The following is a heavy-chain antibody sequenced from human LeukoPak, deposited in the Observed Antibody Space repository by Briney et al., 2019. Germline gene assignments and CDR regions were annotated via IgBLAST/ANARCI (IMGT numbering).Heavy chain of an antibody. J-gene: IGHJ4*02. Sequence: GGSLRLSCAASGFTFSSYSMSWVRQAPGKGLEWVSSISSSSSYIYYADSVKGRFTISRDNAKNSLYLQMNSLRAEDTALYYCAPQGRRDLLISADFWGQGTLVTVSS. V-gene: IGHV3-21*04. D-gene: IGHD1-26*01. CDR2: ISSSSSYI. CDR1: GFTFSSYS. CDR3: APQGRRDLLISADF.